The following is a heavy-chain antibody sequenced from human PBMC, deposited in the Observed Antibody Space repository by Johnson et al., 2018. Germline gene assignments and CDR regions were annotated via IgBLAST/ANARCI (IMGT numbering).Heavy chain of an antibody. CDR2: IIPIFGTA. J-gene: IGHJ6*02. CDR3: ARDALGSSRCDSSQTSYYDGMDV. V-gene: IGHV1-69*01. D-gene: IGHD6-13*01. Sequence: VQLVESGAEVKKPGSSVKVSCKASGGTFSSYAISWVRQAPGQGLEWMGGIIPIFGTANYAQKFQGRVTITADESTSTAYMELSSLGSEDTAVYYCARDALGSSRCDSSQTSYYDGMDVWGQGTTVTVSS. CDR1: GGTFSSYA.